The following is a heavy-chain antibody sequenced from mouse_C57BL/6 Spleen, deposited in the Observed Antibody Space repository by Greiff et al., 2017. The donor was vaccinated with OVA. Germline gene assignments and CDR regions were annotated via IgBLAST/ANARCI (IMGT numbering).Heavy chain of an antibody. CDR3: ARNDYSYAMDY. D-gene: IGHD2-4*01. J-gene: IGHJ4*01. CDR2: INYDGSST. Sequence: EVTLVESEGGLVQPGSSMKLSCTASGFTFSDYYMAWVRQVPEKGLEWVANINYDGSSTYYLDSLKSRFIISRDNAKNILYLQMSSLKSEDTATYYCARNDYSYAMDYWGQGTSVTVSS. V-gene: IGHV5-16*01. CDR1: GFTFSDYY.